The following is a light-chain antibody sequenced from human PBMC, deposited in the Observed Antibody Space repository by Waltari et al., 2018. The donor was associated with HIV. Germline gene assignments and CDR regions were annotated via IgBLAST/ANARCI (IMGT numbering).Light chain of an antibody. CDR3: GTWDSSLSVWV. J-gene: IGLJ3*02. Sequence: QSVLPQPPSVSAAPGQKVTIPCPGSRPNIGNNFVSWYQQLPGTAPKLLIYDNNKRPSGIPDRFSGSKSGTSATLGITGLQTGDEADYYCGTWDSSLSVWVFGGGTNLTVL. CDR1: RPNIGNNF. CDR2: DNN. V-gene: IGLV1-51*01.